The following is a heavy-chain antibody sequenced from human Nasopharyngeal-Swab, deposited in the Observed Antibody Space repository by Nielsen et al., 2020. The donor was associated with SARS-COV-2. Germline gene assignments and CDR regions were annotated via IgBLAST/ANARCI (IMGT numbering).Heavy chain of an antibody. CDR2: ISYDGSNK. J-gene: IGHJ4*02. CDR3: ARKRPGVGEGSYYFDY. Sequence: GGSLRLSCAASGFTFSNAWMNWVRQAPGKGLEWVAVISYDGSNKYYADSVKGRFTISRDNSKNTLYLQMNSLRAEDTAVYYCARKRPGVGEGSYYFDYWGQGTLVTVSS. CDR1: GFTFSNAW. V-gene: IGHV3-30*03. D-gene: IGHD1-26*01.